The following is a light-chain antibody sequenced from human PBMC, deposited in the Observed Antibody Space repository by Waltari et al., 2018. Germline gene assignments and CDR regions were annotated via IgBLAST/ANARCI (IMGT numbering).Light chain of an antibody. CDR1: TGAVTTGHF. Sequence: QAVVTQESSLTVSPGGTVTLTCDSSTGAVTTGHFPYWFQQKPGQAPRTLICDTSIKQSWTPARFSGSLLGGRAALTLSGAQPEDEAEYYCLLFYGGARTFGGGTKLTVL. CDR3: LLFYGGART. CDR2: DTS. V-gene: IGLV7-46*01. J-gene: IGLJ2*01.